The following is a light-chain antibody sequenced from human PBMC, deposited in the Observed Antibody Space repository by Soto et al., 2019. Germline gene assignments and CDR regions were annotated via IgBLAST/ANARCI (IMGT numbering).Light chain of an antibody. V-gene: IGKV2-30*01. Sequence: DVVMTQSPLSLPVTLGQPASISCRSSESLVYSNGETYLDWFQQRPGQSPRRRIYTVSNRDSGVPDRFSGSGSCTDFTLKISRVEAEDVGIYYCMQGTHWPPYTFGQGTRLEIK. CDR3: MQGTHWPPYT. CDR2: TVS. J-gene: IGKJ2*01. CDR1: ESLVYSNGETY.